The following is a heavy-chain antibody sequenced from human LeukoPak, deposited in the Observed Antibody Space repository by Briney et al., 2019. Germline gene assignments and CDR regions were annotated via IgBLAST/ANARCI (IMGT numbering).Heavy chain of an antibody. CDR2: INHSGST. V-gene: IGHV4-34*01. J-gene: IGHJ2*01. CDR1: GGSFSGYY. D-gene: IGHD1-20*01. Sequence: SETLSLTCAVYGGSFSGYYWSWIRQPPGKGLEWIGEINHSGSTNYNPSLKSRVTISVDTSKNQFSLKLSSVTAADTAVYYCARLSNWRYFDLWDRGTLVTVSS. CDR3: ARLSNWRYFDL.